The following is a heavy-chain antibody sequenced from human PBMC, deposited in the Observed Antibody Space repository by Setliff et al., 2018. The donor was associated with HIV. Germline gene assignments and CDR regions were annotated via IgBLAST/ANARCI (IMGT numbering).Heavy chain of an antibody. J-gene: IGHJ4*02. V-gene: IGHV4-39*01. CDR1: GVSINRTDHY. D-gene: IGHD6-13*01. CDR2: VSQSGST. Sequence: LSLTCSVSGVSINRTDHYWGWIRQSPGKRLEWIGSVSQSGSTYYNPSLKSRITISVDRSKNLFSLKLISVTAADTAVYYCAMTGGSSWYFYFDYWGQGTLVTVSS. CDR3: AMTGGSSWYFYFDY.